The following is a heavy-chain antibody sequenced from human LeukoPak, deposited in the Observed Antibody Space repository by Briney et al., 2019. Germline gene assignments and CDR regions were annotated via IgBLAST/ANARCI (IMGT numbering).Heavy chain of an antibody. CDR2: ISSSSSYI. CDR1: GFTFSSYS. J-gene: IGHJ4*02. CDR3: AREKRIQPCLDY. D-gene: IGHD5-18*01. Sequence: GGSLRLSCAASGFTFSSYSMNWVRQAPGKGLEGVSSISSSSSYIYYADSVKGRFTISRDNSKNTLYLQMNSLRAEDTAVYYCAREKRIQPCLDYWGQGTLVTVSS. V-gene: IGHV3-21*01.